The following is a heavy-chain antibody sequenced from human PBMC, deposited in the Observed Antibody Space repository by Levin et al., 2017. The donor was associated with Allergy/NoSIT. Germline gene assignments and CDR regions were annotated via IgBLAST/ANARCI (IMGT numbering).Heavy chain of an antibody. Sequence: GESLKISCAASGFTFSSYAMHWVRQAPGKGLEWVAVISYDGSNKYYADSVKGRFTISRDNSKNTLYLQMNSLRAEDTAVYYCASTIVVTIERAFDIWGQGTMVTVSS. CDR3: ASTIVVTIERAFDI. V-gene: IGHV3-30-3*01. CDR2: ISYDGSNK. CDR1: GFTFSSYA. D-gene: IGHD2-21*01. J-gene: IGHJ3*02.